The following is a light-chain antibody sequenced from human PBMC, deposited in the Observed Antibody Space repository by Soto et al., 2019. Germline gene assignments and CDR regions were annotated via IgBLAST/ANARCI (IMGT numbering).Light chain of an antibody. CDR3: QQYGSTPLT. V-gene: IGKV3-20*01. CDR1: QSVITD. Sequence: ESVLTQSPGTLSLSPGERATLSCRASQSVITDLALYQQKPGQAPRLLIYGASSRSTGIPDRFSGSGSGTDFTLTISRLEPEDVAVYYCQQYGSTPLTFGGGTKVEIK. J-gene: IGKJ4*01. CDR2: GAS.